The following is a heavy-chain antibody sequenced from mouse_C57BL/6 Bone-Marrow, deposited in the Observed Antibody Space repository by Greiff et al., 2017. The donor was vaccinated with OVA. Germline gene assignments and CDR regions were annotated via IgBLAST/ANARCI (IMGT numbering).Heavy chain of an antibody. CDR2: INPYNGGT. CDR1: GYTFTDYY. V-gene: IGHV1-19*01. J-gene: IGHJ1*03. Sequence: VQLQQSGPVLVKPGASVKMSCKASGYTFTDYYMNWVKQSHGKSLEWIGVINPYNGGTSYNQKFKGKATLTVDKSSSTAYMELNSLTSEDSAVYDCARVGTYFDVWGTGTTVTVSA. CDR3: ARVGTYFDV.